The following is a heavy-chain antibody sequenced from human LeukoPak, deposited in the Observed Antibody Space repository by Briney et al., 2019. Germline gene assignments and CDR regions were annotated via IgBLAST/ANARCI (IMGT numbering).Heavy chain of an antibody. Sequence: SETLSLTCTVSGGSISSSSYYWGWIRQPPGKGLEWIGSIYYSGSTNYNPSLKSRVTISVDTSKNQFSLKLSSVTAADTAVYYCARDRDTAMVRDWGQGTLVTVSS. CDR2: IYYSGST. J-gene: IGHJ4*02. V-gene: IGHV4-39*07. D-gene: IGHD5-18*01. CDR1: GGSISSSSYY. CDR3: ARDRDTAMVRD.